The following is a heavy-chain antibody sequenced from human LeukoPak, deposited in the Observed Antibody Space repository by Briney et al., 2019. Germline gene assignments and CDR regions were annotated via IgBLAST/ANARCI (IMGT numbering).Heavy chain of an antibody. J-gene: IGHJ6*02. D-gene: IGHD5-24*01. CDR1: GFTVSSNY. CDR3: ARARGITSKYYYYYGMDV. V-gene: IGHV3-53*04. CDR2: IYSGGST. Sequence: GGSLRLSCAASGFTVSSNYMSWVRQAPGKGLEWVSVIYSGGSTYYADSVKGRFTISRHNSKNMLYLQMNSLRAEDTAVYYCARARGITSKYYYYYGMDVWGQGTTVTVSS.